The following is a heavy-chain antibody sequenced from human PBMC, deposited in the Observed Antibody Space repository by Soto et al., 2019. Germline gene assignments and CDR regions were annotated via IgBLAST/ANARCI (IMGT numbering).Heavy chain of an antibody. D-gene: IGHD3-3*02. CDR2: INHSGST. CDR3: TRERSTKVRAILAV. J-gene: IGHJ4*02. CDR1: GGSFSGYY. V-gene: IGHV4-34*01. Sequence: SETLSLTCAVHGGSFSGYYWSWIRQPPGKGLEWIGEINHSGSTNYNPSLKSRVTISVDTAKNQFSLNLSSVTAADTVLYYRTRERSTKVRAILAVWGQGTLVPVSS.